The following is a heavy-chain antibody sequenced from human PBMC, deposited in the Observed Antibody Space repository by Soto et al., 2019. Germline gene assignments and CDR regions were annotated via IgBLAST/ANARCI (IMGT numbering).Heavy chain of an antibody. CDR1: GFTFSNAW. V-gene: IGHV3-15*01. Sequence: EVQLVESGGGLVKPGGSLRLSCAASGFTFSNAWMSWVRQAPGKGLEWVGRIKSKTDGGTTDYAAPVKGRFTISRDDSKNTLYLQMNSLKTEDTAVYYCTTVSLLGTQVYWGYWGQGTLVTVSS. J-gene: IGHJ4*02. CDR2: IKSKTDGGTT. CDR3: TTVSLLGTQVYWGY. D-gene: IGHD1-1*01.